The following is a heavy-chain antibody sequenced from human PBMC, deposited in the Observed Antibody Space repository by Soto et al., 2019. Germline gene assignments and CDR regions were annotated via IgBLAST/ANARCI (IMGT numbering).Heavy chain of an antibody. V-gene: IGHV4-31*03. J-gene: IGHJ4*02. CDR1: GGSISSGGYY. CDR2: IYYSGST. D-gene: IGHD4-17*01. CDR3: ARGWQTVTRGAYVY. Sequence: QVQLQESGPGLVKPSQTLSLTCTVSGGSISSGGYYWSWIRQHPGKGLEWLGYIYYSGSTYYNPSLKSRVTITVDTSKSQFCLKLSSVTAADTAVYYCARGWQTVTRGAYVYGGQGTLVTVS.